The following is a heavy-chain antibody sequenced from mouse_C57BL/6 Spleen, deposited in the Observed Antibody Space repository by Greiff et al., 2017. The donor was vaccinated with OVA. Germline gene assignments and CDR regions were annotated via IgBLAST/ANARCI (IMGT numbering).Heavy chain of an antibody. V-gene: IGHV5-17*01. Sequence: EVKVVESGGGLVKPGGSLKLSCAASGFTFSDYGMHWVRQAPEKGLEWVAYISSGSSTIYYADTVKGRFTISRDNAKNTLFLQMTSLRSEDTAMYYCARPGDYDAWFAYWGQGTLVTVSA. CDR2: ISSGSSTI. CDR1: GFTFSDYG. CDR3: ARPGDYDAWFAY. J-gene: IGHJ3*01. D-gene: IGHD2-4*01.